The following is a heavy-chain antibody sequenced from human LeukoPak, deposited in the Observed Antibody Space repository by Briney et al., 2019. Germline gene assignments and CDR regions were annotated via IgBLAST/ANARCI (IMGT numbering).Heavy chain of an antibody. J-gene: IGHJ4*02. D-gene: IGHD3-22*01. CDR3: AKDERRITMIGYY. CDR2: IKSKTDGGTT. V-gene: IGHV3-15*01. Sequence: GGSQRLSCAASGFTFSDAWMSWDRQAPGKGLEWVGRIKSKTDGGTTDYAAPVKGSFTISRDNSKNTLYLQMNSLRAEDTAVYYCAKDERRITMIGYYWGQGTLVTVSS. CDR1: GFTFSDAW.